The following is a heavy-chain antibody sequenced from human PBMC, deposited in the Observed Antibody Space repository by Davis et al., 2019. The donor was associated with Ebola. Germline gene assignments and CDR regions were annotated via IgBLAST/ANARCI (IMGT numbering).Heavy chain of an antibody. CDR2: IYRGGST. CDR3: ARGPTNCYKCYYYMDV. J-gene: IGHJ6*03. Sequence: PGGSLRLSCAASGFSVSDNYMSWVRQAPGKGPEWVSVIYRGGSTYYADTVRGRFTISRDTSKNMLELQMDSLRAEDTAVYYCARGPTNCYKCYYYMDVWGKGTTVTVSS. V-gene: IGHV3-53*01. D-gene: IGHD2-2*02. CDR1: GFSVSDNY.